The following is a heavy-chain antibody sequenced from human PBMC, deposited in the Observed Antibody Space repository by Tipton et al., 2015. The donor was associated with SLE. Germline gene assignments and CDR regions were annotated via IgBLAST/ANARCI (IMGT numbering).Heavy chain of an antibody. V-gene: IGHV4-59*11. CDR2: ISYSDTT. CDR3: AGAWQGYCSGGTCYVLDY. D-gene: IGHD2-15*01. J-gene: IGHJ4*02. Sequence: TLSLTCTVSGGSISSHYWSWIRQPPGKGLEWIGYISYSDTTNYNPSLKSRVTISVDTSKNQFSLKLRSVTAADTAVYYCAGAWQGYCSGGTCYVLDYWGQGTLVTVSS. CDR1: GGSISSHY.